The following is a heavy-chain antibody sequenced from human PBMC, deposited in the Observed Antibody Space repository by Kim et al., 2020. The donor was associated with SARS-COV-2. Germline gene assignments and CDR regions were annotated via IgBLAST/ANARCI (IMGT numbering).Heavy chain of an antibody. CDR2: INAGNGNT. V-gene: IGHV1-3*01. D-gene: IGHD3-10*01. J-gene: IGHJ6*02. Sequence: ASVKVSCKASGYTFTSYAMHWVRQAPGQRLEWMGWINAGNGNTKYSQKFQGRVTITRDTSASTAYMELSSLRSEDTAVYYCAVGFLWFRGRGIYYGMDVWGQGTTVTVSS. CDR1: GYTFTSYA. CDR3: AVGFLWFRGRGIYYGMDV.